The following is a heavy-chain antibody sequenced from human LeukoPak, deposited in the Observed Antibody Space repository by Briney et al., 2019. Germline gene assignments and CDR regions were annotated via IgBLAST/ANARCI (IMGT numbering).Heavy chain of an antibody. D-gene: IGHD6-19*01. Sequence: SETLSLTCTISGGSIDGDHWSWIRQAPGEGLEWIGYISYTGSTSYNPSLRSRVTISLNTPENQFSLRLTSVTAADTAVYYCARAVTGTSLVDFWGQGTLVAVSS. CDR1: GGSIDGDH. CDR3: ARAVTGTSLVDF. CDR2: ISYTGST. J-gene: IGHJ4*02. V-gene: IGHV4-59*08.